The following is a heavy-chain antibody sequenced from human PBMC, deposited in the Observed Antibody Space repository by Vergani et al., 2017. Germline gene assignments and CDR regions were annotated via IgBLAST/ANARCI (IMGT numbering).Heavy chain of an antibody. CDR2: VDPEDGET. J-gene: IGHJ6*02. V-gene: IGHV1-69-2*01. Sequence: VPLVQSGAEVKKPGATLKISCPVSGYTFPDHYMHWVKPAPGKGLEWMGLVDPEDGETIYAEKFKGRVTIAADTSTDTAHLELSSLRSEDTAVYYCATPQTVTTGGMEVWGQGTTVIVSS. CDR3: ATPQTVTTGGMEV. CDR1: GYTFPDHY. D-gene: IGHD4-17*01.